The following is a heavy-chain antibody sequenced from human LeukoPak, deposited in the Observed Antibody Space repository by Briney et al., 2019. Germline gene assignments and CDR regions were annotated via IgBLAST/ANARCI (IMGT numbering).Heavy chain of an antibody. J-gene: IGHJ5*02. CDR1: GFIVSDKY. D-gene: IGHD1-1*01. CDR2: LYSGGNI. V-gene: IGHV3-66*01. Sequence: PGGSLRLSCAASGFIVSDKYMNWVRQAPGKGLEWVSVLYSGGNIYYADSVKGRFTISRDNSKNTLYLQMNSLRAEDTAVYYCARGTDWFDPWGQGTLVTVSS. CDR3: ARGTDWFDP.